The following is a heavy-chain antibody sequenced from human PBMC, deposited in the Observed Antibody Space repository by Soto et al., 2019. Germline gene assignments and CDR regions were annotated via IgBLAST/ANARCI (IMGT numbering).Heavy chain of an antibody. V-gene: IGHV1-18*01. J-gene: IGHJ6*02. CDR1: GYTFTSYG. CDR3: ARGGYYDSSGSRNYHYYGMNV. CDR2: ISPYDDNT. D-gene: IGHD3-22*01. Sequence: ASVKVSCKASGYTFTSYGISWVRQAPGQGLEWLGWISPYDDNTKYAQIHQGRVSMTTDTSSNTAYMELRSLRSDDTAMYYCARGGYYDSSGSRNYHYYGMNVWGQGTTVTVS.